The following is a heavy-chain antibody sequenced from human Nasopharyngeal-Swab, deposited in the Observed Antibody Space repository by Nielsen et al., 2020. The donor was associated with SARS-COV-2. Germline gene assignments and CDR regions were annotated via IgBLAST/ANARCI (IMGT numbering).Heavy chain of an antibody. CDR1: GGSISSGDYY. J-gene: IGHJ6*02. CDR2: IYYSGST. V-gene: IGHV4-30-4*01. Sequence: SETLSLTCTVSGGSISSGDYYWSWIRQPPGKGLEGIWYIYYSGSTYYNPSLKSRVTISVDTSKNQFSLKLSSVTAADTAVYYCARTKKRWLQLLNYYYYGMDVWGQGTTVTVSS. CDR3: ARTKKRWLQLLNYYYYGMDV. D-gene: IGHD5-24*01.